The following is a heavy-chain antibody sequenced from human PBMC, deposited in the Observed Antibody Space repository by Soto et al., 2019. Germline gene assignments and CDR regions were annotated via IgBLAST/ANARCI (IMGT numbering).Heavy chain of an antibody. Sequence: QVQLVQSGAEVKKPGASVKIACKASGYTFTSYEIHWVRQATGQGLERMGWLNPDNGNTDSTQKFLGRVTMTRNTSSSTAHLELSSLTSDDAAVYYCASFPPHRFAFDIWGQGTAVSVSS. CDR3: ASFPPHRFAFDI. V-gene: IGHV1-8*01. CDR2: LNPDNGNT. CDR1: GYTFTSYE. J-gene: IGHJ3*02.